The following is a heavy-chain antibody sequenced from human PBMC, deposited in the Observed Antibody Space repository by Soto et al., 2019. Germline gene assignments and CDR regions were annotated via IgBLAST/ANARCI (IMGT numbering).Heavy chain of an antibody. D-gene: IGHD2-21*02. V-gene: IGHV2-5*02. CDR2: IYWDDDK. CDR1: GFSLSTGGVG. J-gene: IGHJ6*02. CDR3: IQSRCGGDCLQSYASYYYYGMDV. Sequence: SGPTLVNPTQTLTLSCTFSGFSLSTGGVGVGWIRQPPGKALEWLALIYWDDDKRYSPSLRSRLTITKDTSKNQVVLTMTNMDPVDTATYYCIQSRCGGDCLQSYASYYYYGMDVWGQGTTVTVSS.